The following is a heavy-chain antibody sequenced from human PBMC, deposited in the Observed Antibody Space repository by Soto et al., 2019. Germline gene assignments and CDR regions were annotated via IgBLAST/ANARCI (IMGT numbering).Heavy chain of an antibody. CDR3: ARSPYFFRGPLDY. CDR2: IKQDGSEK. Sequence: GGSLRLSCAASGFTFSSYWMSWVRQAPGKGLEWVANIKQDGSEKYYVDSVKGRFTISRDNAKKSLYLQMNSLRAEDTAVYYCARSPYFFRGPLDYWGQGTLVTVSS. CDR1: GFTFSSYW. V-gene: IGHV3-7*03. J-gene: IGHJ4*02. D-gene: IGHD3-9*01.